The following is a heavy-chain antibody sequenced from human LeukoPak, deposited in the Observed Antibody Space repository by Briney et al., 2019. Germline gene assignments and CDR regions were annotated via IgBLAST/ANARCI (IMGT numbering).Heavy chain of an antibody. CDR1: GFTFNNYA. J-gene: IGHJ4*02. V-gene: IGHV3-23*01. Sequence: GGSLRLSCAGSGFTFNNYAMSWVRQTPRKGLEWVSTIMISGDDTYYADSVKGRFTISRDNSKNTLYVQMNSLRAEDTAVYFCAKPPRVVVVTAFDSWGQGTLVTVSS. CDR3: AKPPRVVVVTAFDS. CDR2: IMISGDDT. D-gene: IGHD2-21*02.